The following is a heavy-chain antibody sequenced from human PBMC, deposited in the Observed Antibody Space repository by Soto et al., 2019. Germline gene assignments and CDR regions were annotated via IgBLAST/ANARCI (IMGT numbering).Heavy chain of an antibody. V-gene: IGHV3-48*02. D-gene: IGHD3-10*01. Sequence: GGSLRLSCAASGLTFSIYSMNWVRQAPGKGLEWVSYISSSSTTLYYADSVKGRFTISRDNAKNSLYLQMHSLRDEDTAVYYCARDPGDGMDVWGQGTTVTVS. CDR3: ARDPGDGMDV. CDR1: GLTFSIYS. J-gene: IGHJ6*02. CDR2: ISSSSTTL.